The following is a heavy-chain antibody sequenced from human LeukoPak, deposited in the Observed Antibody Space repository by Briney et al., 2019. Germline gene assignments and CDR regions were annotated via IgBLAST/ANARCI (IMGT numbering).Heavy chain of an antibody. V-gene: IGHV4-59*01. CDR2: IYYSGTS. Sequence: PSETLSLTCTVSGGSIRSSHWSWIRQPPGRGLEFIGYIYYSGTSNYNPSLKSRVTMSVDTSNNQFSLKLNSVTAADTAVYYCAKAAGYSTIYWFDPWGQGTLVTVSS. CDR3: AKAAGYSTIYWFDP. CDR1: GGSIRSSH. J-gene: IGHJ5*02. D-gene: IGHD6-13*01.